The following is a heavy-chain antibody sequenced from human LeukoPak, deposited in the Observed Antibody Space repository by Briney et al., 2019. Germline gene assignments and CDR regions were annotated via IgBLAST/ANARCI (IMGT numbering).Heavy chain of an antibody. Sequence: GASVKVSCKASGGTFSSYAISWVRQAPGQGLEWMGGIIPIFGTANYAQKFQGRVTMTEDTSTDTAYMELSSLRSEDTAVYYCATIPGYSYGFRNFDYWGQGTLVTVSS. CDR2: IIPIFGTA. D-gene: IGHD5-18*01. J-gene: IGHJ4*02. V-gene: IGHV1-69*06. CDR1: GGTFSSYA. CDR3: ATIPGYSYGFRNFDY.